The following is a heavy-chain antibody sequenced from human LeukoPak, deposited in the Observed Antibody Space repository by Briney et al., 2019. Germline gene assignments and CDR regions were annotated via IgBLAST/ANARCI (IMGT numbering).Heavy chain of an antibody. CDR2: ISSSSSYI. J-gene: IGHJ6*02. CDR1: GFTFSSYS. V-gene: IGHV3-21*01. Sequence: GGSLRLSCAASGFTFSSYSMNWVRQAPGEGLEWVSSISSSSSYIYYADSVKGRFTISRDNAKNSLYLQMNSLRAEDTAVYYCARDEGRFLEWLSYGMDVWGRGTTVTVSS. D-gene: IGHD3-3*01. CDR3: ARDEGRFLEWLSYGMDV.